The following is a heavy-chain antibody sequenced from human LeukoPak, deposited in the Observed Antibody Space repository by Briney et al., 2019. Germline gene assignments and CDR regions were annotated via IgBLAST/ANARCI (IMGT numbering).Heavy chain of an antibody. V-gene: IGHV4-30-4*08. Sequence: SQTLSLTCTVSGGSISSGYYYWSWIRQPPGKGLEWIGEINHIRSTNYNPSLKSRVTISVDTSKNQFSLKLSSLTAADTAVYYCARGPNSSGYYLVPWFDPWGQGTLVTVSS. J-gene: IGHJ5*02. CDR2: INHIRST. CDR1: GGSISSGYYY. D-gene: IGHD3-22*01. CDR3: ARGPNSSGYYLVPWFDP.